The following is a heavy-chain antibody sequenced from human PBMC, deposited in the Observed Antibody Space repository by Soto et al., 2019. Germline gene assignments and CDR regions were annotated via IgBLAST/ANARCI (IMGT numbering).Heavy chain of an antibody. V-gene: IGHV3-73*02. CDR1: GFIFSGSA. CDR3: ARGQGAAIGDYYYHGMDV. J-gene: IGHJ6*02. D-gene: IGHD2-2*02. Sequence: EVQLVESGGGLVQPGGSLQLSCAASGFIFSGSAIHWVRQASGKGLEWVGRIRSRANNFATSSAASVKGRFTFSRDDSKNTAYLQMNTLKPEDTALYYCARGQGAAIGDYYYHGMDVWGQRTTVTVSS. CDR2: IRSRANNFAT.